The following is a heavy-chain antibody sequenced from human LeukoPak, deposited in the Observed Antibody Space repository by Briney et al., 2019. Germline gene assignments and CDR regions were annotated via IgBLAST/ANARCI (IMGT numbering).Heavy chain of an antibody. CDR1: GYTLTELS. CDR2: IIPIFGTA. D-gene: IGHD3-16*01. V-gene: IGHV1-69*13. CDR3: ARDSGGVFDY. Sequence: SVKVSCKVSGYTLTELSMHWVRQAPGQGLEWMGGIIPIFGTANYAQKFQGRVTITADESTSTAYMELSSLRSEDTAVYYCARDSGGVFDYWGQGTLVTVSS. J-gene: IGHJ4*02.